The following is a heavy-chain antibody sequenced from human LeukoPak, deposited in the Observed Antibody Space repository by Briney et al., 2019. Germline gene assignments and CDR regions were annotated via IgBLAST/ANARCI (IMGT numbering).Heavy chain of an antibody. CDR1: GFTFSIYW. Sequence: GGSLRLSCAASGFTFSIYWVHWVREALGEGPGWVARTNRDGSSTAYADSVKGRFTISKDNAKNTLYLLMNSLRAEDTAVYYCARDSVEWYIFDYWGQGTLVTVSS. CDR3: ARDSVEWYIFDY. V-gene: IGHV3-74*01. D-gene: IGHD3-3*01. J-gene: IGHJ4*02. CDR2: TNRDGSST.